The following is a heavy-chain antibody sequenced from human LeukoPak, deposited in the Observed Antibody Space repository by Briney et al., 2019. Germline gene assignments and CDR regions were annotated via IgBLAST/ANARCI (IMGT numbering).Heavy chain of an antibody. CDR2: IYTSGST. CDR1: GGSISSYY. Sequence: SETLSLTCTVSGGSISSYYWSWIRQPAGKGLEWIGRIYTSGSTNYNPSLKSRVTMSVDTSKNQVSLNLTSVTAADTAVYYCARGRTLRGGDDYWGQGTLVTVSS. CDR3: ARGRTLRGGDDY. J-gene: IGHJ4*02. D-gene: IGHD4-17*01. V-gene: IGHV4-4*07.